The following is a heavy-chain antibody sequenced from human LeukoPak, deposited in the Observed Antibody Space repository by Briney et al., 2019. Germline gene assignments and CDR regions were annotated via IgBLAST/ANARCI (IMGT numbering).Heavy chain of an antibody. CDR3: AKDWRRGTKGHV. J-gene: IGHJ6*04. CDR1: GFTFSSYW. D-gene: IGHD1-7*01. CDR2: IRYDGSNK. Sequence: PGGSLRLSCAASGFTFSSYWMSWVRQAPGKGLEWVAFIRYDGSNKYYADSVKGRFTISRDNSKNTLYLQMNSLRAEDTAVYYCAKDWRRGTKGHVWGKGTTVTISS. V-gene: IGHV3-30*02.